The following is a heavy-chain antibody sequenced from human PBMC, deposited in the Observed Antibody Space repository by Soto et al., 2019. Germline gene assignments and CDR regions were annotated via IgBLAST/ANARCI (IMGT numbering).Heavy chain of an antibody. J-gene: IGHJ1*01. D-gene: IGHD4-17*01. Sequence: GSGPTLVNPTQTLTLTCTFSGFSLSTSGVGVGWIRQPPGKALEWLALIYWDDDKRYSPSLKSRLTITKDTSKNQVVLTMTNMDPVGTATYYCAHRRIDYGDGAEYFQHWGQGTLVTVSS. CDR3: AHRRIDYGDGAEYFQH. V-gene: IGHV2-5*02. CDR1: GFSLSTSGVG. CDR2: IYWDDDK.